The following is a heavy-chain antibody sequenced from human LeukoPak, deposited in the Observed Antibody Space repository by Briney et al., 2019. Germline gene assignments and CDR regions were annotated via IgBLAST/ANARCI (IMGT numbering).Heavy chain of an antibody. CDR3: ARDQLQYYYGMDV. V-gene: IGHV3-48*03. CDR1: GFTFSSYE. D-gene: IGHD1-1*01. J-gene: IGHJ6*04. Sequence: GGSLRLSCAASGFTFSSYEMNWVPQAPGKGLEWVSYISSSGSTIYYADSVKVRLTISRDNAKNSLYLQMNSLRAEDTAVYYCARDQLQYYYGMDVWGKGTTVTVSS. CDR2: ISSSGSTI.